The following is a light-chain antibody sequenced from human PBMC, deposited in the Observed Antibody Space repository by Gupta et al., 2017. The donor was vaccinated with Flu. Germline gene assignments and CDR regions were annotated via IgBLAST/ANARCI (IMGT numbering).Light chain of an antibody. CDR1: ALPKQY. CDR2: KDS. Sequence: SSDLTQPPSVSVSPGQTARITCSGDALPKQYAYWYQQKPGQAPVLVIYKDSERPSGIPERFSGSSSGKTVTLTISGVQAEDEADYYCQSADSSGTYRVFGGGTKLTVL. V-gene: IGLV3-25*02. CDR3: QSADSSGTYRV. J-gene: IGLJ3*02.